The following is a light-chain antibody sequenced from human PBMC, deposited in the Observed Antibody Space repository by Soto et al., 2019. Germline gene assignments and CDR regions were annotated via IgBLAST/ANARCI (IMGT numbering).Light chain of an antibody. J-gene: IGLJ1*01. CDR1: NSDIGSYSH. CDR3: ISYTGSSTSYV. CDR2: EVS. V-gene: IGLV2-14*01. Sequence: QPALTQPASVSGSPGQSITISCTGTNSDIGSYSHVAWYQQFPGKTPQLIIYEVSYRPSGVSHLFSASKSGNTASLTISGLQADDEADYYCISYTGSSTSYVFGTGTKGTVL.